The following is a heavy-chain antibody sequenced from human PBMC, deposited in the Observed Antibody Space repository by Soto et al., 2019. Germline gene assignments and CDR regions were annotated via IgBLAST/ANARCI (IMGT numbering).Heavy chain of an antibody. CDR3: VKDDGGYPSTAPH. J-gene: IGHJ4*02. V-gene: IGHV3-23*01. Sequence: EVQLLESGGGLVQPGGSLRLSCAASGITISNYPMSWVRQAPGKGLDWVSGISGGGDRTYYADAAKGRVTISTDIARNSLSLQLDSLGVEDTSVYFCVKDDGGYPSTAPHWGQGTLVTVSS. CDR1: GITISNYP. CDR2: ISGGGDRT. D-gene: IGHD4-17*01.